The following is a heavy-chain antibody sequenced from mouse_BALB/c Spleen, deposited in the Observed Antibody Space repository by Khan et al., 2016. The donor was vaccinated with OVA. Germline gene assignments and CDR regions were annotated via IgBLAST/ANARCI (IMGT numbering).Heavy chain of an antibody. CDR1: GYIFTNYW. Sequence: QVQLQQSGAELVRPGASVKLSCKTSGYIFTNYWIHWVKQRSGQGLEWIARIYPGTDNTYYNENLKDRATLTVDNSSSTAYMQLSSLKSEDSAVYFCARGEALYYFDYWGQGTTVTVSS. D-gene: IGHD3-2*02. CDR2: IYPGTDNT. J-gene: IGHJ2*01. CDR3: ARGEALYYFDY. V-gene: IGHV1S132*01.